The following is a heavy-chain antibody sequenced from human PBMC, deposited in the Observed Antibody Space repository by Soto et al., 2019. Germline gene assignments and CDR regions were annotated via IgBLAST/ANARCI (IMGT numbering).Heavy chain of an antibody. CDR1: GFTFSSYE. V-gene: IGHV3-48*03. Sequence: PGGSLRLSCAASGFTFSSYEMNWVRQAPGKGLEWVSYISSSGSTIYYADSVKGRFTISRDNAKNSLFLQMNSLRVEDTAVYYCARSPFLECNWAQGTLVTVSS. CDR3: ARSPFLECN. D-gene: IGHD3-3*02. J-gene: IGHJ4*02. CDR2: ISSSGSTI.